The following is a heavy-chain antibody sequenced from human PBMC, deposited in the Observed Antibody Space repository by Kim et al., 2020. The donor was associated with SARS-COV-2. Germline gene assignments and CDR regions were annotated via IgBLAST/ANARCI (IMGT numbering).Heavy chain of an antibody. V-gene: IGHV4-59*03. J-gene: IGHJ4*02. CDR2: IHHTGTT. D-gene: IGHD3-22*01. CDR1: SASFTENY. Sequence: SETLSLTCSVASASFTENYWSWIRQPPGRGLEWIGYIHHTGTTNYNPSLKSRVAISVDASKNQFSLNLNSMTTADTAVDDCVSKRADSSGFIDSWCQGTL. CDR3: VSKRADSSGFIDS.